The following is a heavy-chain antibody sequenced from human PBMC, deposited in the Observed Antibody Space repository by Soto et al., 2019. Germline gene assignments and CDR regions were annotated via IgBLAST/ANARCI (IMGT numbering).Heavy chain of an antibody. J-gene: IGHJ5*02. D-gene: IGHD1-26*01. Sequence: ASVKVSCKVSGYTLTELSMHWVRQAPGKGLEWMGGFDPEDGETIYAQKFQGRVTMTEDTSTDTAYMELSSLRTEDTAVYYCATASGSYYIWFDPWGQGTLVTVSS. CDR1: GYTLTELS. CDR3: ATASGSYYIWFDP. CDR2: FDPEDGET. V-gene: IGHV1-24*01.